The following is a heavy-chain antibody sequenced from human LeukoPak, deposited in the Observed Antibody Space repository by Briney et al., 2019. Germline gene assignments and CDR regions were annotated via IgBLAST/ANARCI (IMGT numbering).Heavy chain of an antibody. CDR1: GGTFSSYA. CDR2: IVVGSGNT. D-gene: IGHD3-9*01. V-gene: IGHV1-58*02. Sequence: ASVKVSCKASGGTFSSYAISWVRQAPGQGLEWIGWIVVGSGNTNYAQKFQERVTITRDMSTSTAYMELSSLRSEDTAVYYCARDPGYAIYYFDYWGQGTLVTVSS. CDR3: ARDPGYAIYYFDY. J-gene: IGHJ4*02.